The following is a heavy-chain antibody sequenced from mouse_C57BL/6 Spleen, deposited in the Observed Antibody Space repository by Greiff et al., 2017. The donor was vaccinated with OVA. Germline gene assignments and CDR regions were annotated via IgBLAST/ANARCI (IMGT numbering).Heavy chain of an antibody. Sequence: VQLQQSGPGLVKPSQSLSLTCSVTGYSITSGYYWNWIRQFPGNKLEWMGYISYDGSNNYNPSLKNRISITRDTSKNQFFLKLNSVTTEDTATYYCAREGAYDGYYEDYWGQGTSVTVSA. J-gene: IGHJ4*01. CDR1: GYSITSGYY. CDR3: AREGAYDGYYEDY. V-gene: IGHV3-6*01. D-gene: IGHD2-3*01. CDR2: ISYDGSN.